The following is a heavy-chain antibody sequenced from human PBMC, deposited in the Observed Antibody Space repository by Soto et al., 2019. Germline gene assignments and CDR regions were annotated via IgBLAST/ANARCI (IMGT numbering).Heavy chain of an antibody. J-gene: IGHJ4*02. D-gene: IGHD5-12*01. CDR2: SYYTGSS. Sequence: PSETLSLTCTVSGGSISSGGYYWSWIRQHPGKGLEWVGYSYYTGSSYYNPSLKSRVTISVDAPKNQLSLRLASVTAADTAVYYCARDLRGYSRYDYLDYWGQGIPVTVSS. V-gene: IGHV4-31*03. CDR1: GGSISSGGYY. CDR3: ARDLRGYSRYDYLDY.